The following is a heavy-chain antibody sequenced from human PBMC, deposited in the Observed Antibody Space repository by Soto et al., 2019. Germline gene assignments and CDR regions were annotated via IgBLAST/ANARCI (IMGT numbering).Heavy chain of an antibody. V-gene: IGHV3-7*03. D-gene: IGHD2-15*01. Sequence: GGSLRLSCAASGFTFSTSCKHWVCQAPEKGLEWVDDIECDGIERSYADSVKGRFTISRDNAKNYLSMQMSSLRVEDTALYYCAKGNLVVVAARAPNAFDIWGQGTMVTVSS. CDR3: AKGNLVVVAARAPNAFDI. CDR1: GFTFSTSC. J-gene: IGHJ3*02. CDR2: IECDGIER.